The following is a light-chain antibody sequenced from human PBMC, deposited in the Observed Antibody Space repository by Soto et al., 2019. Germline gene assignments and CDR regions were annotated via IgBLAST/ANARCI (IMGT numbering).Light chain of an antibody. J-gene: IGKJ1*01. CDR1: QSVRSN. CDR3: QQYKNWPPWT. V-gene: IGKV3-15*01. Sequence: EIATTQSAATLSVSSGERATLSCWARQSVRSNYLAWYQQKPGRAPRLLILGASTRATGVPARFSGSGSGTEFTLTISSLQSEDFAVYYCQQYKNWPPWTSGQGTQADTK. CDR2: GAS.